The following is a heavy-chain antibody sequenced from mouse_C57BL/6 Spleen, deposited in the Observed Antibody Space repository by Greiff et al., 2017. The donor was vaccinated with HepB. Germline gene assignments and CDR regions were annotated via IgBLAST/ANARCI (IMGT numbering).Heavy chain of an antibody. CDR2: IYPGSGST. CDR3: AREDYGAGAMDY. Sequence: QVQLQQPGAELVKPGASVKMSCKASGYTFTSYWITWVKQRPGQGLEWIGDIYPGSGSTNYNEKFKSKATLTVDTSSSTAYMQLSSLTSEDSAVYYCAREDYGAGAMDYWGQGTSVTVSS. D-gene: IGHD2-4*01. V-gene: IGHV1-55*01. J-gene: IGHJ4*01. CDR1: GYTFTSYW.